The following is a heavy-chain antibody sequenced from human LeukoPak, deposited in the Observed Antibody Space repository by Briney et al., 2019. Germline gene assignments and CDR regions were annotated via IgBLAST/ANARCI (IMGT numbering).Heavy chain of an antibody. V-gene: IGHV3-53*01. J-gene: IGHJ3*02. CDR1: GFTFSSNY. Sequence: GGSLRLSCAASGFTFSSNYMSWVRQAPGKGLEWVSVIYSGGSTYYSDSVKGRFTISRDNSQDTLYLQIHRLRAEDTAMYYCARDMELSIWGLGTMVTVSS. CDR3: ARDMELSI. D-gene: IGHD3-16*02. CDR2: IYSGGST.